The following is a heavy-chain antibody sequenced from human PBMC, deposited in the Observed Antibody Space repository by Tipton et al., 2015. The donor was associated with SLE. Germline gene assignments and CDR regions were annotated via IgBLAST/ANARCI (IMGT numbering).Heavy chain of an antibody. J-gene: IGHJ4*02. CDR3: ARVTGHSSGWYGWVDY. Sequence: TLSLTCSVSGDSITTTNYFWGWIRQPPGKGLEWIGNIHYSGNTYCNPSLKSRVTISLDTSKNQFSLKLSSVTAADTAVFYCARVTGHSSGWYGWVDYWGQGTLVTVSS. D-gene: IGHD6-19*01. CDR2: IHYSGNT. CDR1: GDSITTTNYF. V-gene: IGHV4-39*07.